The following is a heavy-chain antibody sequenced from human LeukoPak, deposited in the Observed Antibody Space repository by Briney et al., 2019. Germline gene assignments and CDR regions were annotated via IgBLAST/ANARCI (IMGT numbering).Heavy chain of an antibody. CDR2: ISAYNGNT. CDR3: ARDGSPFLITMIVVANGAFDI. D-gene: IGHD3-22*01. CDR1: GYTFTSYG. Sequence: GASVKVSCKASGYTFTSYGISWVRRAPGQGLEWMGWISAYNGNTNYAQKLQGRVTMTTDTSTSTAYMELRSLRSDDTAVYYCARDGSPFLITMIVVANGAFDIWGQGTMVTVSS. J-gene: IGHJ3*02. V-gene: IGHV1-18*01.